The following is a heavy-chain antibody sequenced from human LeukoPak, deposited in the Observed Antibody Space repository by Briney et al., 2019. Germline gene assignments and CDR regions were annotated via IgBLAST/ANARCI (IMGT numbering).Heavy chain of an antibody. D-gene: IGHD2-15*01. CDR3: AKTGLYGSSSRGYFDY. CDR2: ISGSGITT. J-gene: IGHJ4*02. Sequence: PGGSLRLSCAASGFTFSNYVMGWVRQPPGEGLQWVSVISGSGITTYYARSVKGRFTISRDNSKNTLYLQMNNLRAEDTAIYYCAKTGLYGSSSRGYFDYWGQGTLVTVSS. CDR1: GFTFSNYV. V-gene: IGHV3-23*01.